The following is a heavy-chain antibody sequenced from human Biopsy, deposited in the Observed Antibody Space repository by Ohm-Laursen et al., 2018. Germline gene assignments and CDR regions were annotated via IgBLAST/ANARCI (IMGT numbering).Heavy chain of an antibody. CDR1: GGSISGSS. CDR3: AKHGSGWTGDDAFHI. CDR2: ISYSRDT. V-gene: IGHV4-59*08. Sequence: GTLSLTCTVSGGSISGSSWSWIRQAPGKGLEWIGYISYSRDTNYNPSLKSRITISVDTSKDQFSLKLTSVTAADTAVYYCAKHGSGWTGDDAFHIWGQGTMVTGSS. D-gene: IGHD6-19*01. J-gene: IGHJ3*02.